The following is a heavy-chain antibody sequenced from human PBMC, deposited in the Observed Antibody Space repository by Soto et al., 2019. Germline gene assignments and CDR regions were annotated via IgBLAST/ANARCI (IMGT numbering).Heavy chain of an antibody. Sequence: QITLKESGPTLVKPTQTLTLTCAFSGFSLSTSGVGVGWIRQPPGKALEWLALIYWDDDKRFSPPLKSRLTITQDTSKNQVVLTMTNMDPVDTATYYCAHMPLIRYTYYYGMDVWGQGTTVTVSS. CDR1: GFSLSTSGVG. J-gene: IGHJ6*02. CDR3: AHMPLIRYTYYYGMDV. D-gene: IGHD3-9*01. CDR2: IYWDDDK. V-gene: IGHV2-5*02.